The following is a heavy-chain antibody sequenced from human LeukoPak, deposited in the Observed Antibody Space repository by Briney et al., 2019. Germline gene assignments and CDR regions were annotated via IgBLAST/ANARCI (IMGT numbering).Heavy chain of an antibody. D-gene: IGHD1-26*01. V-gene: IGHV4-34*01. CDR3: ARGLVGATDWFDP. CDR2: INHSGST. CDR1: GGSISSYY. J-gene: IGHJ5*02. Sequence: SETLSLTCTVSGGSISSYYWSWIRQPPGKGLEWIGEINHSGSTNYNPSLKSRVTISVDTSKNQFSLKLSSVTAADTAVYYCARGLVGATDWFDPWGQGTLVTVSS.